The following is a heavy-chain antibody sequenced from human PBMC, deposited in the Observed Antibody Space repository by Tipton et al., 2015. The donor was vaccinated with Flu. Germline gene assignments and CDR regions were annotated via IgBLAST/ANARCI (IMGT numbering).Heavy chain of an antibody. CDR2: IYSGGST. Sequence: SLRLSCAASGFTVSSNYMSWVRQAPGKGLEWVSVIYSGGSTYYADSVKGRFTISRDNSKNTLYLQMNSLRAEDTAVYYCARALVVVAATPLGYWGQGTLVTVSS. CDR1: GFTVSSNY. CDR3: ARALVVVAATPLGY. V-gene: IGHV3-66*01. D-gene: IGHD2-15*01. J-gene: IGHJ4*02.